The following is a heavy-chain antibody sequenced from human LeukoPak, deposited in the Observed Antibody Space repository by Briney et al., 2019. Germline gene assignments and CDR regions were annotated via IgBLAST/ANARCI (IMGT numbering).Heavy chain of an antibody. CDR1: GFTFDDYG. J-gene: IGHJ2*01. CDR3: ARGGGSGSSLVVWYFDL. CDR2: INWNGGST. Sequence: GGSLRLSCAASGFTFDDYGMSWVRQAPGKGLEWVSGINWNGGSTGYADSVKGRFTISRDNAKNSLYLQMNSLRAEDTALYYCARGGGSGSSLVVWYFDLWGRSTLVTVSS. D-gene: IGHD3-10*01. V-gene: IGHV3-20*04.